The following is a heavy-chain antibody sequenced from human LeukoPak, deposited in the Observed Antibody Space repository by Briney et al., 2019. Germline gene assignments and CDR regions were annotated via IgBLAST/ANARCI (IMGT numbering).Heavy chain of an antibody. Sequence: SETLSLTCAVYGGSISSYYWSWIRQPAGKGLEWIGRIYSTGSTNYNPSLKSRVTMSVDTSKNQFSLWLRSVTAADTAVYYCARQIASAGTAGFDFWGQGALVTVSS. CDR3: ARQIASAGTAGFDF. V-gene: IGHV4-59*10. J-gene: IGHJ4*02. CDR2: IYSTGST. CDR1: GGSISSYY. D-gene: IGHD6-13*01.